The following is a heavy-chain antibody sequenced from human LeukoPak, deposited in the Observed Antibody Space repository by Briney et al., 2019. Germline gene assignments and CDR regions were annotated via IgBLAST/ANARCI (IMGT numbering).Heavy chain of an antibody. V-gene: IGHV1-2*02. J-gene: IGHJ4*02. D-gene: IGHD1-1*01. CDR3: ARDHGTDGTTFTLNFDC. CDR2: INPNNGAT. CDR1: GYRFPSYY. Sequence: GASVKVSCKASGYRFPSYYIHWVRQAPGQGLEWMGWINPNNGATKYAQKFQGGVTPTTDTSLTTVFMELTWLTSDDTATYYCARDHGTDGTTFTLNFDCWGQGTLVAVSS.